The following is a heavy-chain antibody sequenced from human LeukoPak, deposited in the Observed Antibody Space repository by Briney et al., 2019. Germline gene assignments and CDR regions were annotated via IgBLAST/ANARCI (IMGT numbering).Heavy chain of an antibody. V-gene: IGHV3-74*01. CDR1: GFTFSSYW. J-gene: IGHJ2*01. D-gene: IGHD2-21*02. CDR3: TRAGYLDCGDYRAYWYFDL. CDR2: ISTDGSSA. Sequence: PGGSLRLSCAASGFTFSSYWMHWVRQVPGEGLVWVSRISTDGSSASYADSVKGRFTVSRDNAKNTLYLQMNSLRAEDAAIYYCTRAGYLDCGDYRAYWYFDLWGRGTLVTVSS.